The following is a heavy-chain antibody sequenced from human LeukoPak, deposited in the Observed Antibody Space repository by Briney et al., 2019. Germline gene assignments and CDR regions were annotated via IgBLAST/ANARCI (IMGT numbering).Heavy chain of an antibody. J-gene: IGHJ4*02. CDR2: IYTSGST. CDR3: ARDAYYYGSGSPYYFDS. Sequence: SETLSLTCTVSGGSISSGSYYWSWIRQPAGKGLEWIGRIYTSGSTNYNPSLKSRVTMSVDTSKNQFSLKLSSVTAADTAVYYCARDAYYYGSGSPYYFDSWGQGTLVTVSS. D-gene: IGHD3-10*01. CDR1: GGSISSGSYY. V-gene: IGHV4-61*02.